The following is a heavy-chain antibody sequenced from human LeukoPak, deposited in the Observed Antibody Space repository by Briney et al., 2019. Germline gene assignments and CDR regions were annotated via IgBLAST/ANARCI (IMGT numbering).Heavy chain of an antibody. CDR2: INPSSGGT. CDR3: ARVQLGYDILTGYYPNDAFDI. Sequence: ASVKVSCKASGYTFTGYYMHWVRQAPGQGLEWMGWINPSSGGTNYAQKFQGRVTMTRDTSISTAYMELSRLRSDDTAVYYCARVQLGYDILTGYYPNDAFDIWGQGTMVTVSS. V-gene: IGHV1-2*02. J-gene: IGHJ3*02. CDR1: GYTFTGYY. D-gene: IGHD3-9*01.